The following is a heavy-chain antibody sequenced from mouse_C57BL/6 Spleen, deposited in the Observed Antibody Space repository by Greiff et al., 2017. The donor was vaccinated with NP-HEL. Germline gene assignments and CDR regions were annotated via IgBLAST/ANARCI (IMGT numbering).Heavy chain of an antibody. CDR1: GFNITDDY. J-gene: IGHJ4*01. CDR3: TRSGSISYAMDY. D-gene: IGHD1-1*01. V-gene: IGHV14-4*01. Sequence: VQLQQSGAELVRPGASVKLSCTASGFNITDDYMHWVKQRPEQGLEWIGWIDPENGDTEYASQFQGKATITADTSSNTAYLQLSSLTSEDTAVYYCTRSGSISYAMDYWGQGTSVTVSS. CDR2: IDPENGDT.